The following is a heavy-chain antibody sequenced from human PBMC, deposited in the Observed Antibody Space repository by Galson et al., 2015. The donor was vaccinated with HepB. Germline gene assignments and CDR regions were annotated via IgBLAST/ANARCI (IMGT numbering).Heavy chain of an antibody. CDR2: ISGDNANT. D-gene: IGHD5-18*01. V-gene: IGHV1-18*01. CDR1: GYTFSRYG. Sequence: SVKVSCKASGYTFSRYGISWVRQAPGQGLEWMGWISGDNANTNYAQKLQGRVTMTTDTSTSTGYMELTSLRSDDTAVYYCARGGYSYGKFDYWGQGTLVTVSS. CDR3: ARGGYSYGKFDY. J-gene: IGHJ4*02.